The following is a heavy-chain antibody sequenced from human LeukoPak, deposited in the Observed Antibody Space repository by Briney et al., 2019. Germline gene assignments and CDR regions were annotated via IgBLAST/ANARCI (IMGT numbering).Heavy chain of an antibody. CDR3: ARRRRLGPSLDC. Sequence: SETLSLTCTVSGGSINSSFYWDWIRQPPGKGLEWIGSVYYSGTTYYNTSFKSRITISVDTSKTVLSLKLTSVTAADTAVYFCARRRRLGPSLDCWGQGTLVAVSS. CDR1: GGSINSSFY. CDR2: VYYSGTT. J-gene: IGHJ4*02. V-gene: IGHV4-39*01. D-gene: IGHD1-26*01.